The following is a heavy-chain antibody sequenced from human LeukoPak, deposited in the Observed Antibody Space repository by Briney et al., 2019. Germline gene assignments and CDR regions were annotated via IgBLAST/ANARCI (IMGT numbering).Heavy chain of an antibody. V-gene: IGHV3-74*01. D-gene: IGHD1-14*01. CDR2: INRDGSST. CDR1: GSTFSSYW. J-gene: IGHJ4*02. Sequence: GRSLRLSCAASGSTFSSYWMHWVRQAPGKGLGWVSRINRDGSSTNYADSVKGRFTISRDNAKNTLYLQMNRLRVEDTAVYYCARVRYWDYWGQGTLVTVSS. CDR3: ARVRYWDY.